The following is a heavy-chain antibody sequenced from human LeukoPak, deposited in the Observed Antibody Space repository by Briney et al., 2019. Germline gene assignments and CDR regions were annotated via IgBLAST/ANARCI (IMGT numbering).Heavy chain of an antibody. D-gene: IGHD3-10*01. CDR3: ARGFAVRGVITNYYYYYGMDV. V-gene: IGHV1-8*02. J-gene: IGHJ6*02. CDR2: MNPNSGNT. CDR1: GYTFTSYG. Sequence: ASVKVSCKASGYTFTSYGISWVRQATGQGLEWMGWMNPNSGNTGYAQKFQGRVTMTRNTSISTAYMELSSLRSEDTAVYYCARGFAVRGVITNYYYYYGMDVWGQGTTVTVSS.